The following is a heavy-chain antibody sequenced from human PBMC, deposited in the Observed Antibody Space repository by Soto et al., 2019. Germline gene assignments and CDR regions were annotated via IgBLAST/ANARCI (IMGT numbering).Heavy chain of an antibody. V-gene: IGHV1-69*06. CDR3: ARDLMMVRGDYGTDV. Sequence: QVQLVQSGAEVKKTGSSVKVSCKASGGTFSSYAISWVRQAPGQGLEWMGGIIPIFGTANYAQKFQGRVTSTADKSTSTAYMEMSSLRAEDKAGYDGARDLMMVRGDYGTDVWGQGTTVTVS. CDR1: GGTFSSYA. CDR2: IIPIFGTA. J-gene: IGHJ6*02. D-gene: IGHD3-10*01.